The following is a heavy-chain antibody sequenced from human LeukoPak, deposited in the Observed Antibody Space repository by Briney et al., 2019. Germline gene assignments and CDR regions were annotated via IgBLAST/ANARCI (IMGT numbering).Heavy chain of an antibody. CDR1: GYSISSGYY. D-gene: IGHD3-10*01. CDR3: ARDSGSSYSTDYYFDY. J-gene: IGHJ4*02. CDR2: IYYSGST. Sequence: PSETLSLTCTVSGYSISSGYYWGWIRQPPGKGLEWIGYIYYSGSTNYNPSLKSRVTISVDPSKNQFSLKLSSVTAADTAVYYCARDSGSSYSTDYYFDYWGQGTLVTVSS. V-gene: IGHV4-61*01.